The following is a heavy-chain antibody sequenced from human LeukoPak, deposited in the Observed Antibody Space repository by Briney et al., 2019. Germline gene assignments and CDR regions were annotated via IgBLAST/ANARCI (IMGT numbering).Heavy chain of an antibody. D-gene: IGHD6-19*01. CDR1: CLSINSYY. Sequence: SETLSLTCTVSCLSINSYYWSWLRQPPGKGLEWIGRIYIIGSTNYNPSLKSRFTMSVDMSNNQFVLTLRTVTAADGAGYDLWDSSGWYEDYWGQGTLVTVP. CDR3: WDSSGWYEDY. V-gene: IGHV4-4*07. J-gene: IGHJ4*02. CDR2: IYIIGST.